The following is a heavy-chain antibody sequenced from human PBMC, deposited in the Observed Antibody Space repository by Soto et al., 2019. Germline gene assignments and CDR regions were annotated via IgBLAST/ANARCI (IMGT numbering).Heavy chain of an antibody. D-gene: IGHD6-13*01. CDR3: ARDALGGIAAAGYDY. CDR2: INPNSGGT. V-gene: IGHV1-2*04. Sequence: GASVKVSCKASGYTFTGYYMHWVRQAPGQGLEWMGWINPNSGGTNYAQKFQGWVTMTRGTSISTAYMELSRLRSDDTAVYYCARDALGGIAAAGYDYWGQGTLVTVSS. J-gene: IGHJ4*02. CDR1: GYTFTGYY.